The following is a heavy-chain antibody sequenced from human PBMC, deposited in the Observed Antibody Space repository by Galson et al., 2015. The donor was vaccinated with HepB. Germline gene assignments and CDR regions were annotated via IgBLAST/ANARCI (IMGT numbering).Heavy chain of an antibody. D-gene: IGHD6-13*01. CDR2: ISYDGSNK. CDR1: GFTFSSYA. Sequence: SLRLSCAASGFTFSSYAMHWVRQAPGKGLEWVAVISYDGSNKYYADSVKGRFTISRDNSKNTLYLQMNSLRAEDTAVYYCARAQNAAAGAYYYYYGMDVWGQGTTVTVSS. CDR3: ARAQNAAAGAYYYYYGMDV. V-gene: IGHV3-30*04. J-gene: IGHJ6*02.